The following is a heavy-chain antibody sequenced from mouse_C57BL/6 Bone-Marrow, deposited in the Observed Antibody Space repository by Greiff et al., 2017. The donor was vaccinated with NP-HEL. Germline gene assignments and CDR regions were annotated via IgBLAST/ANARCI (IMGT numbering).Heavy chain of an antibody. Sequence: VQLQQSGAELVKPGASVKLSCKASGYTFTSYWMHWVKQRPGQGLEWIGYINPSSGYTKYNQKFKVKATLTADKSSSTAYMQLSSLTYEDSAVYYCTRHEEYDHYYAMDYWGQGTSVTVS. CDR1: GYTFTSYW. CDR3: TRHEEYDHYYAMDY. J-gene: IGHJ4*01. CDR2: INPSSGYT. D-gene: IGHD2-12*01. V-gene: IGHV1-7*01.